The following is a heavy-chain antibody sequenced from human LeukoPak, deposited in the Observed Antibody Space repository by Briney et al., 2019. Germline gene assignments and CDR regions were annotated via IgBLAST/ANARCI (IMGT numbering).Heavy chain of an antibody. CDR1: GFTFDDYA. CDR3: VKGIGPVTSSPRFDY. Sequence: GGSLRLSCVASGFTFDDYAMHWVRQAPGKGLEWVSLVNWDGGTTYYADSVKGRFTISRDNNKNSLYLQMNSLRLEDTALYYCVKGIGPVTSSPRFDYWGQGTLVTVSS. CDR2: VNWDGGTT. D-gene: IGHD2-2*01. J-gene: IGHJ4*02. V-gene: IGHV3-43D*03.